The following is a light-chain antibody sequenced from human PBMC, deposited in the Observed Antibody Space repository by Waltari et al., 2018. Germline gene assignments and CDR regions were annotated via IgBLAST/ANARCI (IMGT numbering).Light chain of an antibody. J-gene: IGKJ3*01. CDR3: QQFNSVPFT. CDR1: QSIRSS. Sequence: IQMTQSPSSLSASVGDKVTITCRASQSIRSSLGWYQQKPGKAPKSLIYKASNLESGVPSRFSGSGSGADFTLIISSLQPEDFGTYYCQQFNSVPFTFGPGTKLDIK. V-gene: IGKV1-13*02. CDR2: KAS.